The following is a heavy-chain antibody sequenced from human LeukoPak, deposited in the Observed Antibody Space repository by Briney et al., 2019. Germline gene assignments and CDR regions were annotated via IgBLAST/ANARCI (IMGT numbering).Heavy chain of an antibody. D-gene: IGHD2-8*02. CDR1: GFTFSRHW. CDR3: ARDREVVVY. V-gene: IGHV3-7*03. J-gene: IGHJ4*02. Sequence: GGSLRLSCAASGFTFSRHWMSWVRQAPGKGLEWVANIRDDGSVKYYVGSVKCRFTISRDNANNSLYLQMNSLGAEDTAVYYCARDREVVVYWGQGTLVTVSS. CDR2: IRDDGSVK.